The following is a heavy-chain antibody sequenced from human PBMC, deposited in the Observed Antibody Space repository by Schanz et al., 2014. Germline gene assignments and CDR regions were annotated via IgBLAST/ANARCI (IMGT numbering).Heavy chain of an antibody. V-gene: IGHV4-31*03. CDR2: ISYSGST. J-gene: IGHJ6*02. CDR1: GASISSGGYY. D-gene: IGHD3-16*01. Sequence: QVQLQESGPGLVKPSQTPSLTCTVSGASISSGGYYWDWIRLLPGKGLEWIGYISYSGSTSFNPSLKSRLTMSVDTSKSQFSLRLSSVTAADTAVYYCARHGGIPYYPMDVWGQGTTVTVSS. CDR3: ARHGGIPYYPMDV.